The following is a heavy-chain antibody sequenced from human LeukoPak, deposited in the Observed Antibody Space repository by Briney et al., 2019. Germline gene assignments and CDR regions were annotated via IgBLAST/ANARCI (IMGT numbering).Heavy chain of an antibody. V-gene: IGHV3-49*03. CDR3: TRDRGAYNLYDY. CDR2: IRSKAYGETA. D-gene: IGHD1-1*01. CDR1: GFTSGDYA. Sequence: GGSLRLSCTVSGFTSGDYAMSWIRQAPGKGLEWVGFIRSKAYGETADYAASVKGRFTISRDDSKAIAYLQMNSLKTEDTAVYHCTRDRGAYNLYDYWGQGTLVTVSS. J-gene: IGHJ4*02.